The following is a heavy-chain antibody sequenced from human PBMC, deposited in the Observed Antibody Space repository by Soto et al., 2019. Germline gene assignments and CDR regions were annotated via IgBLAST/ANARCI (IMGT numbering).Heavy chain of an antibody. V-gene: IGHV3-74*01. CDR2: IDEYGSTI. Sequence: PGGSLRLSCAASGFTFSGYWMHWVRQVPGKGLLWVSRIDEYGSTINYADSVKGRFTISRDNARNTLYLEMNSLRAEDTALYYCTRDIGGKGAYWGPGTLVTVSS. CDR3: TRDIGGKGAY. D-gene: IGHD3-10*01. J-gene: IGHJ4*02. CDR1: GFTFSGYW.